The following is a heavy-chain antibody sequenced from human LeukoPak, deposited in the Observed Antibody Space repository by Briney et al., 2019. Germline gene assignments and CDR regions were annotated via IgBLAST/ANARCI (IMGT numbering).Heavy chain of an antibody. J-gene: IGHJ3*02. CDR3: ARDFTLYYYGSGSSDAFDI. D-gene: IGHD3-10*01. Sequence: PGGSLRLSCAASGFTFSSYAMHWVRQAPGKGLEWVAVISYDGSNKYYADSVKGRFTISRDNSKNTLYLQMNSLRAEDTAVYYCARDFTLYYYGSGSSDAFDIWGQGTMVTVSS. CDR1: GFTFSSYA. V-gene: IGHV3-30-3*01. CDR2: ISYDGSNK.